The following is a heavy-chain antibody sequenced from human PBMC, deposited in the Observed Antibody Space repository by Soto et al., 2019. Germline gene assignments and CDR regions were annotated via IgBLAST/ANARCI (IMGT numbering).Heavy chain of an antibody. CDR1: GFTFSNYG. J-gene: IGHJ4*02. CDR3: ARDHRSTSFDY. Sequence: QVQLVESGGGVVQTGRSLRLSCAASGFTFSNYGMHWVRQAPGKGLEWVAVIWYDGSDKYYEDSVKSRFTISRDNSKNTLDLQMNSLRVEDTAVYYCARDHRSTSFDYWGQGTLVTVSS. V-gene: IGHV3-33*01. CDR2: IWYDGSDK. D-gene: IGHD2-2*01.